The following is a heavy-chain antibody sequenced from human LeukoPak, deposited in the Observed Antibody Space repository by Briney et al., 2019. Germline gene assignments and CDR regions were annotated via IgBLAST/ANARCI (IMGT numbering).Heavy chain of an antibody. CDR2: ISDSGGST. CDR3: AKGAAAGKVDWFDP. J-gene: IGHJ5*02. V-gene: IGHV3-23*01. D-gene: IGHD6-13*01. CDR1: GITLSNYG. Sequence: GGSLRLSCAVSGITLSNYGMSWVRQAPGKGLEWVAGISDSGGSTNYADSVKGRFTISRDNPKNTLYLQMNSLGAEDTAVYYCAKGAAAGKVDWFDPWGQGTLVTVSS.